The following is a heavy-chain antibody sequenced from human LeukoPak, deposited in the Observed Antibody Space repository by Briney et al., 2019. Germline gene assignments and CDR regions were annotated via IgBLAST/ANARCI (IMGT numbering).Heavy chain of an antibody. CDR3: ATVRGSSSSTWNADS. Sequence: GGSLRLSCAASGFPFSSYGMHWVRQAPGKGLEWVAIIWYDGSNKYCVDSVKGRFTISKDNSKNTLYLQMNSLRAEDTAIYYCATVRGSSSSTWNADSWGQGTLVTVSS. V-gene: IGHV3-33*01. J-gene: IGHJ4*02. CDR1: GFPFSSYG. CDR2: IWYDGSNK. D-gene: IGHD3-16*01.